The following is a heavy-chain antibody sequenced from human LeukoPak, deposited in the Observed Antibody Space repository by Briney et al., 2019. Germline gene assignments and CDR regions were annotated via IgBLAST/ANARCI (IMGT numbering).Heavy chain of an antibody. CDR2: ISWNSGSI. J-gene: IGHJ3*02. Sequence: PGRSLRLSCAVSGFTFDDYAMHWVRQAPGKGLEWVSGISWNSGSIGYADSVKGRFTISRDNAKNSLYLQMNSLRAEDTALYYCAKGPYCSSTSCYFVGSGAFDIWGQGTMVTVSS. CDR1: GFTFDDYA. D-gene: IGHD2-2*01. V-gene: IGHV3-9*01. CDR3: AKGPYCSSTSCYFVGSGAFDI.